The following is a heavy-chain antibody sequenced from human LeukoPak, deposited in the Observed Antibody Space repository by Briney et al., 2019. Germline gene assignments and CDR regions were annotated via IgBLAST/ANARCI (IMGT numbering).Heavy chain of an antibody. CDR3: ARDGEAYCGGDCYDHWYFDL. CDR1: GGSISRYY. CDR2: IHYRGST. D-gene: IGHD2-21*01. V-gene: IGHV4-59*12. Sequence: PSETLSLTCTVSGGSISRYYWSWIRQPPGKGLEWIGYIHYRGSTKYNPSLKSRVTISKDTSETQFSLKLSSVTAADTAVYYCARDGEAYCGGDCYDHWYFDLWGRGTLVTVSS. J-gene: IGHJ2*01.